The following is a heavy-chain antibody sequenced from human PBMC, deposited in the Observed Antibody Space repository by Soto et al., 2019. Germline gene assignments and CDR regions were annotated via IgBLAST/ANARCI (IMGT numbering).Heavy chain of an antibody. Sequence: ASETLSLTCAVYGGSFSGYYWSWIRQPPGKGLEWIGEINHSGSTNYNPSLKSRVTISVDTSKNQFSLKLSSVTAADTAVYYCARGGMITFGGVIVLFDYWGQGTLVTVSS. CDR1: GGSFSGYY. J-gene: IGHJ4*02. D-gene: IGHD3-16*02. CDR2: INHSGST. V-gene: IGHV4-34*01. CDR3: ARGGMITFGGVIVLFDY.